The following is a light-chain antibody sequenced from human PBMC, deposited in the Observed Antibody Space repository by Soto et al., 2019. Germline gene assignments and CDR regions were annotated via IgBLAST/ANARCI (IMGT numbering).Light chain of an antibody. CDR3: QPYNSLWT. J-gene: IGKJ1*01. CDR2: KAS. Sequence: DIQMTQSPSTLSASVGDRVTITCRASQSISSWLAWYQQKPGKAPKLLIYKASSLESGVPSRFSGSGSGTEFTLTISSLQPDDFETYYCQPYNSLWTFGQGTKVEIK. V-gene: IGKV1-5*03. CDR1: QSISSW.